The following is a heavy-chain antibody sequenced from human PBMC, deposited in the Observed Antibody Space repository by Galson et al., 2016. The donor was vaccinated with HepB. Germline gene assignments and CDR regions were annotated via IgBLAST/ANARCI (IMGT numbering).Heavy chain of an antibody. CDR1: GGSISPYS. J-gene: IGHJ6*03. CDR3: ARGVGFYDNYYYMDV. Sequence: SETLSLTCTVSGGSISPYSWSWIRQPPGKGLEWIGYIYYSGRTSYNPSLKSRVTISVDTSKNQFSLNLSSVTAADTAVYYCARGVGFYDNYYYMDVWGKGTTVTVSS. D-gene: IGHD5/OR15-5a*01. V-gene: IGHV4-59*01. CDR2: IYYSGRT.